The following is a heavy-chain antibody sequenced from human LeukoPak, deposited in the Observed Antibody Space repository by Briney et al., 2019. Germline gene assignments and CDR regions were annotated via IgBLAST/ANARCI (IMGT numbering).Heavy chain of an antibody. V-gene: IGHV1-18*01. CDR2: ISAYNGNT. J-gene: IGHJ4*02. CDR3: ARVTYSSGWNFDY. Sequence: ASVKVSCKASGYTFTSYGISWVRQAPGQGLEWMGWISAYNGNTNYAQKLQGRVTITRDTSASTAYMELSSLRSEDTAVYYCARVTYSSGWNFDYWGQGTLVTVS. D-gene: IGHD6-19*01. CDR1: GYTFTSYG.